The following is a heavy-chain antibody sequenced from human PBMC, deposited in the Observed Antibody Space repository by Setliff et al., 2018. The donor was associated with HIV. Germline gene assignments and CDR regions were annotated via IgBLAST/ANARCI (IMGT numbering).Heavy chain of an antibody. CDR1: GYTFTGYA. Sequence: SCKASGYTFTGYAMTWVRQTPKMGLEWVSLIYAVGATYYADSVEGRFTISRDTSTNTLYLQMHSLRADDTAVYYCAKGSGFHDYWGQGTRVTVSS. D-gene: IGHD6-19*01. V-gene: IGHV3-66*01. CDR2: IYAVGAT. J-gene: IGHJ4*02. CDR3: AKGSGFHDY.